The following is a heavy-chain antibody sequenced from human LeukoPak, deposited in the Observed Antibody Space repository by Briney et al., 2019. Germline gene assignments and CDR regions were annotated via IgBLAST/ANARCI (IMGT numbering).Heavy chain of an antibody. J-gene: IGHJ4*02. D-gene: IGHD3-10*01. V-gene: IGHV4-34*01. CDR3: ARAPLWQAGVDY. Sequence: SETLSLTCAVYGVSFSSYYWSWIRQPPGKGLEWIGEINHSGSTNYNPSLKSRVTISVDTSKNQFSLKLTSVTAADTAVYYCARAPLWQAGVDYWGQGTLVTVSS. CDR1: GVSFSSYY. CDR2: INHSGST.